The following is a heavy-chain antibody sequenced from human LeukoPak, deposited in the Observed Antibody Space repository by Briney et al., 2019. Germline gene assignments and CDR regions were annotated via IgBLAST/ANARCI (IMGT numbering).Heavy chain of an antibody. CDR3: ARDLAVAGGGEGK. V-gene: IGHV1-69*05. CDR1: GGTFSSYA. Sequence: SVKVSCEASGGTFSSYAISWVRQAPGQGLEWMGGIIPIFGTANYAQKFQGRVTITTDESTSTAYMELSSLRSEDTAVYYCARDLAVAGGGEGKWGQGTLVTVSS. CDR2: IIPIFGTA. D-gene: IGHD6-19*01. J-gene: IGHJ4*02.